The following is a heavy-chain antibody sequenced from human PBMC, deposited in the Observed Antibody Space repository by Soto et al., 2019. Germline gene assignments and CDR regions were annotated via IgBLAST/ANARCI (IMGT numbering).Heavy chain of an antibody. CDR1: GFTFSSYG. V-gene: IGHV3-33*01. J-gene: IGHJ6*02. D-gene: IGHD3-16*01. CDR3: AREDLYVYYGMDV. CDR2: IWYDGSNK. Sequence: PGGSLRLSCAASGFTFSSYGMHWVRQAPGKGLEWVAVIWYDGSNKYYADSVKGRFTISRDNSKNTLYLQMNSLRAEDTAVYYCAREDLYVYYGMDVWGQGTTVTVSS.